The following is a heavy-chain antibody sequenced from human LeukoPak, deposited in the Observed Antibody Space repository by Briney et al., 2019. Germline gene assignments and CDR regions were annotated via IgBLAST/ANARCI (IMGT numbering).Heavy chain of an antibody. V-gene: IGHV3-21*01. Sequence: GGSLRLSCAASGFTFSNYNMNWVRQAPGKGLERVSFISSRSSYISYTDSVKGRFTISRDNAENSLYLQINSLRAEDTAIYYCAREGGRYYDSSGYHSVDWFDPWGQGTLVTVSS. J-gene: IGHJ5*02. CDR2: ISSRSSYI. CDR1: GFTFSNYN. CDR3: AREGGRYYDSSGYHSVDWFDP. D-gene: IGHD3-22*01.